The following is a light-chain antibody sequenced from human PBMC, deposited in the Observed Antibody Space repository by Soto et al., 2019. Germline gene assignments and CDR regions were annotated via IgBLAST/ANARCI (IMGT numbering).Light chain of an antibody. V-gene: IGKV1-12*01. CDR1: QGISSW. J-gene: IGKJ4*01. CDR2: TVS. Sequence: DIQMTQSPSSVSASVGERVTITCRASQGISSWLAWYQQKPGKAPKLLIYTVSRWQSGVPSMFSCSGSGTDFSRSISSLQREEFVTYYCQQANSFPLTFGEGTKVESK. CDR3: QQANSFPLT.